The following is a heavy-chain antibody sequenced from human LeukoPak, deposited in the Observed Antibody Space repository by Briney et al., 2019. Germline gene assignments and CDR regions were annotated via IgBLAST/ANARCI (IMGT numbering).Heavy chain of an antibody. D-gene: IGHD4-17*01. CDR2: ISGSGGST. J-gene: IGHJ4*02. Sequence: AGSLSLSCAAPGFTFSSYAMSWVRQPPGKGLEWVSAISGSGGSTYYADSVKVRFTISRDNSKNTLYLQINSLRAEDTAVYYCAKDGNYGDCFDYWGQGTLVTVSS. V-gene: IGHV3-23*01. CDR1: GFTFSSYA. CDR3: AKDGNYGDCFDY.